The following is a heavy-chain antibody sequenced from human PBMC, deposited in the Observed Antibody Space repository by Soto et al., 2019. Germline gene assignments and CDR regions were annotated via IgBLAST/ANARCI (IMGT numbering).Heavy chain of an antibody. CDR3: AHTYLAVTDN. V-gene: IGHV2-5*02. Sequence: QITLKESGPPLVKPTQTLTLTCTFSGFSLSTSGVGVGWIRQPPGKALEWLALIYWDDDKRYRPSLKSSLTLPKDTSKHQVLLTMTTMDPVDTATCCCAHTYLAVTDNWGQVTLVT. J-gene: IGHJ4*02. CDR1: GFSLSTSGVG. CDR2: IYWDDDK. D-gene: IGHD2-21*02.